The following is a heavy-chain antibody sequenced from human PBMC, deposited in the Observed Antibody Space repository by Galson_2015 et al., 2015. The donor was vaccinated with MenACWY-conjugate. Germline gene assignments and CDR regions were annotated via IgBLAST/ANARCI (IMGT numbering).Heavy chain of an antibody. Sequence: ETLSLTCAVYGGSFSGYYWSWIRRPPGKGLEWIGEINHSGSTNYNPSLKSRVTISVDTSKNQFSLKLSSVTAADTAVYYCARDMGATMGIWGYWGQGTLVTVSS. CDR2: INHSGST. CDR1: GGSFSGYY. CDR3: ARDMGATMGIWGY. V-gene: IGHV4-34*01. D-gene: IGHD1-26*01. J-gene: IGHJ4*02.